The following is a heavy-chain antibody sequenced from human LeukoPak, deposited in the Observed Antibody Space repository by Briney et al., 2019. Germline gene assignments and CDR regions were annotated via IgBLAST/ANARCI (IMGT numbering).Heavy chain of an antibody. CDR2: ISNNGGST. D-gene: IGHD4-11*01. CDR1: GFTFSSYA. V-gene: IGHV3-64*04. J-gene: IGHJ4*02. CDR3: ARGSRDDYSNPPFDH. Sequence: GGSLRLSCAASGFTFSSYAMSWVRQAPGKGLEYVSAISNNGGSTYYADSVKGRFTISRDNAKNSLYLQMNSLRAEDTAVYYCARGSRDDYSNPPFDHWGQGTLVTVSS.